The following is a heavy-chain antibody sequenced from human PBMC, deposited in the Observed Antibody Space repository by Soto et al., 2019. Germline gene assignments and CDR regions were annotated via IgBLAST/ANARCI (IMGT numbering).Heavy chain of an antibody. J-gene: IGHJ4*02. CDR1: GYIFTAYS. Sequence: ASVKVSCKASGYIFTAYSMHWVRQAPGQGLEWVGWFNPNSGDTIYAQKFQGRVTLTRDTSISTAYLELYSLRSDDTAVYYCAREASSVISLDYWGQGTLVTVSS. D-gene: IGHD2-21*01. CDR3: AREASSVISLDY. CDR2: FNPNSGDT. V-gene: IGHV1-2*02.